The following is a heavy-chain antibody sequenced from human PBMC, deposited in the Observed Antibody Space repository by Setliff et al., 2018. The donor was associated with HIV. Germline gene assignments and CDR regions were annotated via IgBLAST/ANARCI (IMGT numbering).Heavy chain of an antibody. J-gene: IGHJ6*03. Sequence: PSETLSLTCTVSGGSISGYYWSWSRQAAGKGLEWIGRIYTSGSTNYNPSLKSRVTMSVDTSKHQFPLKRSSVTAADTAVYYWAAVWGYFNWLLLGSYYYMDVWGKGTTVTVSS. CDR3: AAVWGYFNWLLLGSYYYMDV. D-gene: IGHD3-9*01. CDR1: GGSISGYY. CDR2: IYTSGST. V-gene: IGHV4-4*07.